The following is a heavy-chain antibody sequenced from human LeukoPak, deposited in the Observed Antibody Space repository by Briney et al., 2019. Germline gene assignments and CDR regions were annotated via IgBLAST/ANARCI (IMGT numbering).Heavy chain of an antibody. Sequence: GGSLRLSCAASGVTFSSYAMSWVRQAPGKGLEWVSAISGSGGSTYYADSAKGGFTISRDNSKNTLYLQMNSLRAEDTAVYYCATHYDYSPRNYFDYWGQGTLVTVSS. V-gene: IGHV3-23*01. CDR3: ATHYDYSPRNYFDY. D-gene: IGHD5-12*01. CDR1: GVTFSSYA. J-gene: IGHJ4*02. CDR2: ISGSGGST.